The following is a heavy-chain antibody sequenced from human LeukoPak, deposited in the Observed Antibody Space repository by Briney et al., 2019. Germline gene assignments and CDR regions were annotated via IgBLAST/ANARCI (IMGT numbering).Heavy chain of an antibody. CDR3: ARDGGDYDSDY. D-gene: IGHD3-22*01. J-gene: IGHJ4*02. CDR1: GFTFDDYA. CDR2: ISWNSGSI. V-gene: IGHV3-9*01. Sequence: PGRSLRLSCAASGFTFDDYAMHWVRQAPGKGLEWVSGISWNSGSIGYADSVKGRFTISRDNAKNSLYLQMNSLRAEDTAVYYCARDGGDYDSDYWGQGTLVTVSS.